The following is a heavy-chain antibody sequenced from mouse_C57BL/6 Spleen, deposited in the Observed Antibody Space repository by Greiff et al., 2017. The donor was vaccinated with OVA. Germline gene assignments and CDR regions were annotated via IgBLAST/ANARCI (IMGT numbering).Heavy chain of an antibody. V-gene: IGHV1-26*01. CDR2: INPNNGGT. CDR1: GYTFTDYY. J-gene: IGHJ2*01. CDR3: ARGRLGSYYFDY. D-gene: IGHD4-1*01. Sequence: EVQLQQSGPELVKPGASVKISCKASGYTFTDYYMNWVKQSHGKSLEWIGDINPNNGGTSYNQKFKGKATLTVDKSYSTAYMELRSLTSEDSAVYYCARGRLGSYYFDYWGQGTTLTVSS.